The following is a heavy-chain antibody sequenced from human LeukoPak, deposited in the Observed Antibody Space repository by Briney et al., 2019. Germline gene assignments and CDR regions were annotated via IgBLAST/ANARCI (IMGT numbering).Heavy chain of an antibody. J-gene: IGHJ5*02. Sequence: SETLSLTCTVSGGPIGTYSWSWIRQPPGKGLEWIGNIYNSGTTNYNPSLMSRVTISVDTSKNQFSLKLSSVTAADTAVYYCARDPYMNFFWSGPRPQYNWLDPWSQGTLVTVSS. D-gene: IGHD3-3*01. V-gene: IGHV4-59*01. CDR1: GGPIGTYS. CDR2: IYNSGTT. CDR3: ARDPYMNFFWSGPRPQYNWLDP.